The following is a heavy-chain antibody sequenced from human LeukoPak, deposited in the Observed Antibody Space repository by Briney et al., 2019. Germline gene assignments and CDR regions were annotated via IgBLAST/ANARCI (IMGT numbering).Heavy chain of an antibody. V-gene: IGHV1-18*01. D-gene: IGHD2-15*01. J-gene: IGHJ5*02. CDR3: ARDRLDIVVVVAATPLDP. CDR1: GYTFTRYG. Sequence: ASVKVSCKASGYTFTRYGISWVRQAPGQGLEWMGWISAYNGNTNYAQKLQGRVTMTTDTSTSTAYMELRSLRSDDTAVYYCARDRLDIVVVVAATPLDPWGQGTLVTVSS. CDR2: ISAYNGNT.